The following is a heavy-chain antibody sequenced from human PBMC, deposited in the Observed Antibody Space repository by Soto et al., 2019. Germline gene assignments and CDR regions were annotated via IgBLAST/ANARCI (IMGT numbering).Heavy chain of an antibody. V-gene: IGHV3-74*01. CDR2: INSDGSST. J-gene: IGHJ4*02. Sequence: EVQLVESGGGLVQPGGSLRISCAASGFTFSSYWMHWVRQAPGKGLVWVSRINSDGSSTSYADSVKGRFSISRGNPKNTLYLQMSSLRAEDTAIYYCARRGAVAGLHYWGQGTLVTVSS. CDR3: ARRGAVAGLHY. CDR1: GFTFSSYW. D-gene: IGHD6-19*01.